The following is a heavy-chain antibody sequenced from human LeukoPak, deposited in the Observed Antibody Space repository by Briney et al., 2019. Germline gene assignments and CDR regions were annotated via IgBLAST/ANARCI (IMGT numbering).Heavy chain of an antibody. CDR2: INPNSGGT. J-gene: IGHJ6*02. CDR1: GYTFTGYY. V-gene: IGHV1-2*02. CDR3: ARDPGSYFYYCYGMDV. Sequence: GASVKVSCKASGYTFTGYYMHWVRQAPGQGLEWMGWINPNSGGTNYAQKFQGRVTMTRDTSISTAYMELSRLRSDDTAVYYCARDPGSYFYYCYGMDVWGQETTVTVSS. D-gene: IGHD1-26*01.